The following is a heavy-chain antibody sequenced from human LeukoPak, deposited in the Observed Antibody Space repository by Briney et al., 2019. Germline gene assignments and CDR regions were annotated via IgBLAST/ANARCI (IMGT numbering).Heavy chain of an antibody. Sequence: PGGSLRLSCAASGFTFSSYVIHWVRQAPGKGLEGVAVISYDGSNKYYADSVKGRFTISRDNSKNTVYLQMNSLRAEDTAVYYCARAANWNDGGFDYWGQGTLVTVSS. D-gene: IGHD1-1*01. CDR2: ISYDGSNK. J-gene: IGHJ4*02. CDR3: ARAANWNDGGFDY. CDR1: GFTFSSYV. V-gene: IGHV3-30*04.